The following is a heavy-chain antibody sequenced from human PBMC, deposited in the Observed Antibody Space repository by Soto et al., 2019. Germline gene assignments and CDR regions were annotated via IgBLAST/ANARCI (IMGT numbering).Heavy chain of an antibody. CDR2: ISGSGGTT. Sequence: EVQLLESGGGLEQPGGSLRLSCAASGFTFSSYAMSWVRQAPGKGLEWVSAISGSGGTTYYADSVKGRFTFSRDNSKNTLYLQMNSLRAEDTAVSYCAKTANGWFSAFDIGGQGTMVTVSS. J-gene: IGHJ3*02. V-gene: IGHV3-23*01. CDR3: AKTANGWFSAFDI. CDR1: GFTFSSYA. D-gene: IGHD6-19*01.